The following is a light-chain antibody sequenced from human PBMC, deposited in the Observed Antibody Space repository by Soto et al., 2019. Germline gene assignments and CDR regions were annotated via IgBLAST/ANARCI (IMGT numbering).Light chain of an antibody. V-gene: IGKV1-39*01. CDR3: QQSFKPPLT. J-gene: IGKJ5*01. CDR2: SAS. Sequence: DIPMTQSPSSLSASVGDRVTITCRSSKAIDDYLIWYQQKPGNAPNLLIYSASTLQSGVPSRFTGSGSGTDFTLTISSLQPEDSATYFCQQSFKPPLTFGQGTRVEVK. CDR1: KAIDDY.